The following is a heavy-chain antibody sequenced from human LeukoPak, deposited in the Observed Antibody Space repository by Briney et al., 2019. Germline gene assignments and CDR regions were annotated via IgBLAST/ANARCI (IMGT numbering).Heavy chain of an antibody. CDR1: GFTFSSYW. D-gene: IGHD3-10*01. Sequence: GRSLRLSCAASGFTFSSYWMHWVRQAPGKGLVWVSRINSDGSSTSYADSVKGRFTISRDNAKNTLYLQMNSLRAEDTAVYYCARGGGLVRGVMVDYWGQGTLVTVSS. CDR2: INSDGSST. CDR3: ARGGGLVRGVMVDY. V-gene: IGHV3-74*01. J-gene: IGHJ4*02.